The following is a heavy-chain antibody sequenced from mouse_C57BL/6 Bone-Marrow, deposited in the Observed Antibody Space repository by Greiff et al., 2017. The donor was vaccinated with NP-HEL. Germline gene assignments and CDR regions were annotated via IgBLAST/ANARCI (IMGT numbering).Heavy chain of an antibody. J-gene: IGHJ1*03. D-gene: IGHD1-1*01. CDR2: IDPSDSYT. V-gene: IGHV1-50*01. CDR1: GYTFTSYG. CDR3: ARYYGSSYGYFDV. Sequence: VQLQQSGAELARPGASVKLSCKASGYTFTSYGISWVKQRTGQGLEWIGEIDPSDSYTNYNQKFKGKATLTVDTSSSTAYMQLSSLTSEDSAVYYCARYYGSSYGYFDVWGTGTTVTVSS.